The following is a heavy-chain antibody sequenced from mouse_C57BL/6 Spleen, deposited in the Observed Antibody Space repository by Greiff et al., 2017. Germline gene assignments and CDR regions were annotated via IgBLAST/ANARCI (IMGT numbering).Heavy chain of an antibody. Sequence: EVQLQQSGPVLVKPGASVKMSCKASGYTFTDYYMNWVKQSHGKSLEWIGVINPYNGGTSYNQKFKGKATLTVDTSSSTAYMELNSLTSEDSAVYDCARMGVTTSRYFDVWGTGTTVTVSS. V-gene: IGHV1-19*01. CDR1: GYTFTDYY. CDR3: ARMGVTTSRYFDV. CDR2: INPYNGGT. D-gene: IGHD1-1*01. J-gene: IGHJ1*03.